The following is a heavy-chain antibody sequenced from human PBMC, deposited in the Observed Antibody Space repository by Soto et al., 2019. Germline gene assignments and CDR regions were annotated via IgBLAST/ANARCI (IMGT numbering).Heavy chain of an antibody. CDR2: ISGSGGST. CDR1: GFTFSSYA. V-gene: IGHV3-23*01. D-gene: IGHD1-26*01. J-gene: IGHJ6*02. CDR3: AKHQGGGYYGMDV. Sequence: EVQLLESGGGLVQPGGSLRLSCAASGFTFSSYAMSWVRQAPGKGLEWVSAISGSGGSTYYADSVKGRFTISRDNSKNTLYLQMNSLRAEDTAVDYCAKHQGGGYYGMDVWGQGTTVTVSS.